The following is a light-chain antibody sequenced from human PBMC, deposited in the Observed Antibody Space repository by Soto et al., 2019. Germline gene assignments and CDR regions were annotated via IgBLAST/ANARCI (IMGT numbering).Light chain of an antibody. J-gene: IGKJ4*01. V-gene: IGKV3-15*01. CDR2: GAS. CDR1: QSVSSN. CDR3: QHDGSSPT. Sequence: EIVMTQSPATLSVSPGERATLSCRASQSVSSNLAWYQQKPGQAPRLLIYGASTRATGIPARFSGSGSGTEFSLTIGSLQSEDVEVYYYQHDGSSPTFGGGTNVVIK.